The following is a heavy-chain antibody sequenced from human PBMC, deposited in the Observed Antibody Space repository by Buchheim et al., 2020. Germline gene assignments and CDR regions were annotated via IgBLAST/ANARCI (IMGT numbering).Heavy chain of an antibody. J-gene: IGHJ6*02. CDR3: AKVIVPAAMRSYGMDV. V-gene: IGHV3-30*18. CDR2: ISHDSNQK. CDR1: GFTFSDYG. D-gene: IGHD2-2*01. Sequence: VQLVESGGGVVQPGSSLRLSCVASGFTFSDYGMHWVRQAPGKGLEWGAVISHDSNQKDYADFVKGRFTISRDNSKNTLYLQMNSLRAEDTAVYYCAKVIVPAAMRSYGMDVWGQGTT.